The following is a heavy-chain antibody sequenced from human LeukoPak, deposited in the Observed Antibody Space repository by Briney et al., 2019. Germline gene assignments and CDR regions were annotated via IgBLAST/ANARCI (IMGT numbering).Heavy chain of an antibody. CDR3: AKDSFTYYYDSSGWYYFDY. V-gene: IGHV3-30*02. CDR1: GFTFSSYG. D-gene: IGHD3-22*01. Sequence: GGSLRLSCAASGFTFSSYGMHWVRQAPGKGLEWVAFIRYDGSNKYYADSVKGRSTISRDNSKNTLYLQMNSLRAEDTAVYYCAKDSFTYYYDSSGWYYFDYWGQGTLVTVSS. J-gene: IGHJ4*02. CDR2: IRYDGSNK.